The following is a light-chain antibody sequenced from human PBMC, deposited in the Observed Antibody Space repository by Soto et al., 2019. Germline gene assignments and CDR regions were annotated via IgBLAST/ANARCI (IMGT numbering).Light chain of an antibody. J-gene: IGKJ5*01. V-gene: IGKV3-15*01. CDR1: QSISYN. CDR3: QQYNNWPPIT. Sequence: EIVMTQSPATLSVSPGERATLSCRASQSISYNLAWYQQKPGQAPRVLIYSASTRVTGIPARFSGSGSGTEFTLTISSLQSEDFAVYYCQQYNNWPPITFGQGTRLEIK. CDR2: SAS.